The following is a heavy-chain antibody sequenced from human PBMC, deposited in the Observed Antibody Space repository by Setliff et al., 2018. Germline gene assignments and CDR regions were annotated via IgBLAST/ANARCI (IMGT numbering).Heavy chain of an antibody. Sequence: QPGGSLRLSCAVSGFTFSKAWMHWVRQAPGKGLEWVADIRQDGTNKYYADSVKGRFTISRDNAKNSVYLQMNNLRAEDTAVYYCARDVFCSGGSCDNWFDPWGQGTLVTVSS. CDR3: ARDVFCSGGSCDNWFDP. V-gene: IGHV3-7*03. J-gene: IGHJ5*02. CDR1: GFTFSKAW. CDR2: IRQDGTNK. D-gene: IGHD2-15*01.